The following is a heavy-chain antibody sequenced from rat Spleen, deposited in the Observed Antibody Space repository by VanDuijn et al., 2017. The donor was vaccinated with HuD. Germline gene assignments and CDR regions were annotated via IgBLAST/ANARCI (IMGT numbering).Heavy chain of an antibody. J-gene: IGHJ2*01. Sequence: QVQLKESGPGLVQPSQTLSLTCTVSGFSLTSYHVHWVRQPPGKGLEWMGVIWGDGSTAYNSALKSRLSISRDTSKSQVFLKMNSLQPEDTGTYYCARLTTRAGDYFDYWGQGVMVTVSS. D-gene: IGHD1-4*01. CDR3: ARLTTRAGDYFDY. CDR2: IWGDGST. CDR1: GFSLTSYH. V-gene: IGHV2-32*01.